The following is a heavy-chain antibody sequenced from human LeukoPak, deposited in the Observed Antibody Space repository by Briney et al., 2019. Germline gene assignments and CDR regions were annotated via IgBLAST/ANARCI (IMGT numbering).Heavy chain of an antibody. D-gene: IGHD3-3*01. CDR1: GFTFSSDW. Sequence: GGSLRLSCAASGFTFSSDWMHWVRHAPGKGLVWVSRINSDGSSTSYADSVKGRFTISRDNAKNTLYLQMNSLRAEDTAVYYCARGPLLRFLEWLPGGGAFDTWGQGTMVTVSS. CDR3: ARGPLLRFLEWLPGGGAFDT. J-gene: IGHJ3*02. CDR2: INSDGSST. V-gene: IGHV3-74*01.